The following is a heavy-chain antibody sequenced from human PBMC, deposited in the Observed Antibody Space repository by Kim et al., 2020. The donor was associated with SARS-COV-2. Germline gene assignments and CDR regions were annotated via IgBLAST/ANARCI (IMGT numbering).Heavy chain of an antibody. V-gene: IGHV3-48*03. J-gene: IGHJ3*02. CDR1: GFTFSSYE. D-gene: IGHD3-22*01. CDR2: ISSSGSTI. CDR3: VAEYYYDSSGYYGPSGIDAFDI. Sequence: GGSLRLSCAASGFTFSSYEMNWVRQAPGKGLEWVSYISSSGSTIYYADSVKGRFTISRDNAKNSLYLQMNSLRAEDTAVYYCVAEYYYDSSGYYGPSGIDAFDIWGQGTMVTVSS.